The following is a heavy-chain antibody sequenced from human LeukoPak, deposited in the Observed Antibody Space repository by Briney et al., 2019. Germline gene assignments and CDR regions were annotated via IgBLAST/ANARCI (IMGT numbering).Heavy chain of an antibody. D-gene: IGHD2-15*01. CDR1: GGSISSYY. Sequence: SETLSLTCTVSGGSISSYYWSWIRQPPGKGLEWIGYIYTGGSTNYNPSLKSRVTISVDTSKNQFSLKLSSVTAADTAVYYCARTYCSGGSCSIDYWGQGTLVTVSS. V-gene: IGHV4-4*09. CDR2: IYTGGST. CDR3: ARTYCSGGSCSIDY. J-gene: IGHJ4*02.